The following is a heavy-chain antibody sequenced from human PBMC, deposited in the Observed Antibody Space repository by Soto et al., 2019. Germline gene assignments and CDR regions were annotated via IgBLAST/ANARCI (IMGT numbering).Heavy chain of an antibody. CDR3: ARGFQRSYYDFWSGTEVYYFYY. Sequence: PSETLSLTCAVYGGSFSGYYWSWIRQPPGKGLEWIGEINHSGSTNYNPSLKSRVTISVDTSKNQFSLKLSSVTAADTAVYYCARGFQRSYYDFWSGTEVYYFYYRGQGTLVPVSA. J-gene: IGHJ4*02. V-gene: IGHV4-34*01. CDR2: INHSGST. CDR1: GGSFSGYY. D-gene: IGHD3-3*01.